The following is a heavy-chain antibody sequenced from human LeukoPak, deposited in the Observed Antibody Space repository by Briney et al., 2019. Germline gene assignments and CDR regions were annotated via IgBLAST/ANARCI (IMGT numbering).Heavy chain of an antibody. D-gene: IGHD3-22*01. CDR2: IYTSGST. V-gene: IGHV4-4*07. CDR3: ARLDYYDSSASFDY. Sequence: SETLSLTCTVSGGSISSYYWSWIRQPAGKGLEWIGRIYTSGSTNYNPSLKSRVTMSVDTSKNQFSLELSSVTAADTAVYYCARLDYYDSSASFDYWGQGTLVTVSS. CDR1: GGSISSYY. J-gene: IGHJ4*02.